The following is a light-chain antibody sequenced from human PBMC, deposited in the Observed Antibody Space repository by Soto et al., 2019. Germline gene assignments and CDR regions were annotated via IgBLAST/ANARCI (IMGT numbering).Light chain of an antibody. CDR1: SSNIGSNS. V-gene: IGLV1-44*01. Sequence: QSVLTQPPSASGASGQRVAISCSGNSSNIGSNSVNWYQHLPGTAPKLLVYSNNRRPSGVPDRISGSKSGASASLAFSGLQSEDEAEYFCAAWDDSLNGWVFGGGTKVTVL. CDR3: AAWDDSLNGWV. CDR2: SNN. J-gene: IGLJ3*02.